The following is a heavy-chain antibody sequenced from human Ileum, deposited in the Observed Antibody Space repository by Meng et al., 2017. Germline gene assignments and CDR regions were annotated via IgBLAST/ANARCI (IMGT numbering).Heavy chain of an antibody. D-gene: IGHD6-19*01. CDR1: GFTFSSYG. V-gene: IGHV3-64*02. Sequence: GESLKISCATSGFTFSSYGMHRVRQAPGKGLEYVSAISSSGGSTFYVESVKGRFTISRDSSKNTVFLQMGSLRDEDTAVYYCARRSSSGWLDYWGQGILVTVSS. J-gene: IGHJ4*02. CDR2: ISSSGGST. CDR3: ARRSSSGWLDY.